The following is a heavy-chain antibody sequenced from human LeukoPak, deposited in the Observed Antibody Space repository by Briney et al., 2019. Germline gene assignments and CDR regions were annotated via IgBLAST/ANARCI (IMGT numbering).Heavy chain of an antibody. J-gene: IGHJ4*02. V-gene: IGHV3-23*01. D-gene: IGHD2-15*01. CDR2: ISSSGGNT. CDR3: ATLNTPFDY. CDR1: GFTFSSYA. Sequence: GGSLRLSCAASGFTFSSYAMSWVRQAPGKGLEWVSSISSSGGNTYYAGSVRGRFTISRDNSKNTLYLQMNSLRAEDTAVYFCATLNTPFDYWGQGIRVTVSS.